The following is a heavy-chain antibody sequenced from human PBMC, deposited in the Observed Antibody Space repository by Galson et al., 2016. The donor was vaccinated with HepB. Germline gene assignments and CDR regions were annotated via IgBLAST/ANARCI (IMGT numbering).Heavy chain of an antibody. CDR3: ARVRGGGRSSFSDY. CDR2: ITAGNGDT. CDR1: GYSFTTYT. D-gene: IGHD6-6*01. V-gene: IGHV1-3*01. Sequence: SVKVSCKASGYSFTTYTMDWVRQAPGQRLEWMGWITAGNGDTKYAHKFQGRVTITRDTSASTGYMEWSSLRSEDTAVYYCARVRGGGRSSFSDYWGQGTLVTVSS. J-gene: IGHJ4*02.